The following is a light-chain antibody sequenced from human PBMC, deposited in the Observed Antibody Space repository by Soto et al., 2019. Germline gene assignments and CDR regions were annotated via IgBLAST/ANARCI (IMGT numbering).Light chain of an antibody. Sequence: DIEMTQSPSTLSGSVGDRVTITCRASQTISSWLAWYQQKPGKAPMLLIYKASTLKSVVPSRFSGSGSGTEFTLTISSLQRDEFATYSCQHCNSYSEAVGRGTKVGLK. CDR3: QHCNSYSEA. CDR1: QTISSW. CDR2: KAS. V-gene: IGKV1-5*03. J-gene: IGKJ1*01.